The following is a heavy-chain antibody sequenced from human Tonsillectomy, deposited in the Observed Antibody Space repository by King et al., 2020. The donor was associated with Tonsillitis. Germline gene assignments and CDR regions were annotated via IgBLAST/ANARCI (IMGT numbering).Heavy chain of an antibody. V-gene: IGHV4-30-4*07. J-gene: IGHJ5*02. Sequence: QLQESGPGLVKPSQTLTLTCAVSGDSINSGSYSWSWIRQPPGKGLEWIGYINFSGATYYRPSLERRMTISLDTSKNQFSLRLTSVTAADTAMYYCARAADYGANWIDPWGQGALVTVSS. D-gene: IGHD4-17*01. CDR3: ARAADYGANWIDP. CDR2: INFSGAT. CDR1: GDSINSGSYS.